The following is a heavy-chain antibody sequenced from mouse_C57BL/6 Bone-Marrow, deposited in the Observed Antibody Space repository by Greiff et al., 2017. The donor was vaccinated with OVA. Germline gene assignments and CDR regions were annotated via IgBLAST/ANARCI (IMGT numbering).Heavy chain of an antibody. J-gene: IGHJ1*03. CDR3: ARTRLGDYWYFDV. V-gene: IGHV3-8*01. CDR2: ISYSGST. D-gene: IGHD1-2*01. Sequence: EVQGVESGPGLAKPSQTLSLTCSVTGYSITSDYWNWIRKFPGNKLEYMGYISYSGSTYYNPSLKSRISITRDTSKNQYYLQLNSVTTEDTATYYCARTRLGDYWYFDVWGTGTTVTVSS. CDR1: GYSITSDY.